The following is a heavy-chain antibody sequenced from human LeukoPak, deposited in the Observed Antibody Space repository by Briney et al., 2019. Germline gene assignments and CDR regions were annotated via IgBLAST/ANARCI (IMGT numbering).Heavy chain of an antibody. V-gene: IGHV1-69*13. CDR2: IIPIFGTA. J-gene: IGHJ6*02. Sequence: SVKVSCKASGGTFSSSAISWVRQAPGQGLEWMGGIIPIFGTADYAQKFQGRATITADESTSTAYMEVSSLRSEDTAAYYCARGAVGYGDSYNYYNMDVWGQGTTVTVSS. CDR3: ARGAVGYGDSYNYYNMDV. D-gene: IGHD4-17*01. CDR1: GGTFSSSA.